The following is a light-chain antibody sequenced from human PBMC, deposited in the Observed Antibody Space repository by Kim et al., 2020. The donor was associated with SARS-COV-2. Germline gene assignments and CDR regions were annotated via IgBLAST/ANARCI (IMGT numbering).Light chain of an antibody. V-gene: IGKV1-5*03. CDR2: KAS. CDR3: QQYNSYSLWT. CDR1: QSISSW. J-gene: IGKJ1*01. Sequence: SVGDRVTITCRASQSISSWLAWYQQKPGKAPKLLIYKASSLESGVPLRFSGSGSGTEFTLTISSLQPDDFATYYCQQYNSYSLWTFGQGTKVEIK.